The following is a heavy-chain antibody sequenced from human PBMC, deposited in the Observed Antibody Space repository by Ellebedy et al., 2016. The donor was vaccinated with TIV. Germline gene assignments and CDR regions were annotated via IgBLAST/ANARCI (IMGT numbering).Heavy chain of an antibody. CDR3: ARGGAAVKFDY. J-gene: IGHJ4*02. CDR2: IYSSGST. Sequence: GESLKISCAASGFSVSSNYMNWVRQAPGKGLEWVSVIYSSGSTYYADSVKGRFTISRDNSKTTLYLQMNSLRAEDTAVYYCARGGAAVKFDYWGQGTLFTVSS. D-gene: IGHD6-13*01. V-gene: IGHV3-53*01. CDR1: GFSVSSNY.